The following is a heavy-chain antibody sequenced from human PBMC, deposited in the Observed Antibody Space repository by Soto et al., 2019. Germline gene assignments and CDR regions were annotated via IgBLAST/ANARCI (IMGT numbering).Heavy chain of an antibody. J-gene: IGHJ4*02. CDR2: INAGNGNT. V-gene: IGHV1-3*01. CDR3: ARVPSSYYYDSSGYYTLDY. D-gene: IGHD3-22*01. Sequence: EASVKVSCKASGYTFTSYAMHWVRQAPGQRLEWMGWINAGNGNTKYSQKFQGRVTITRDTSASTAYMELSSLRSEDTAVYYCARVPSSYYYDSSGYYTLDYWGQGTLVTVSS. CDR1: GYTFTSYA.